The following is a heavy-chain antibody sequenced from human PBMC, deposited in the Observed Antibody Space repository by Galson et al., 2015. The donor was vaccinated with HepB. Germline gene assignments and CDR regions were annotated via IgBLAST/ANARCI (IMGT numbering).Heavy chain of an antibody. V-gene: IGHV1-18*01. Sequence: SVKVSCKASDYSFASYSITWVRQAPGQGLEWMGWINPYNRNTDYSRKFQGRVTMTTDKFTSTAYMELRSLRSDDTAVYYCARGALVVVVGATQNNWFDPWGQGTLVTVSS. CDR2: INPYNRNT. D-gene: IGHD2-15*01. CDR3: ARGALVVVVGATQNNWFDP. J-gene: IGHJ5*02. CDR1: DYSFASYS.